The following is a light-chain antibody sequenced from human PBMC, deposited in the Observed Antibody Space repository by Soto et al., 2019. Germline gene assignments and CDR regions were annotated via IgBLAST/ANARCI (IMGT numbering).Light chain of an antibody. J-gene: IGKJ1*01. CDR1: QSTSSY. CDR3: QQYSSHST. CDR2: QAS. V-gene: IGKV1-5*03. Sequence: TLSASVGERFTITCRATQSTSSYLSLYQQKPGKPPKLLIYQASSLENVFPSRFSGSGSGTEFRLNISSRQPADFANYFGQQYSSHSTFGQGPEVDSK.